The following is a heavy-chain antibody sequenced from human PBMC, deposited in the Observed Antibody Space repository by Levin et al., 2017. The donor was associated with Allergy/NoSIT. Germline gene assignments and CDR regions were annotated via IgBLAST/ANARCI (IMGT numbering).Heavy chain of an antibody. V-gene: IGHV3-23*01. J-gene: IGHJ4*02. Sequence: PAGGSLRLSCAASGFTFSSYAMSWVRQAPGKGLEWVSAITASGGNTYYADSVKGRFTISRDNSKNTLFLQMNSLTSGDTAVYYCAKDPTAVPDYWGQGTLVTVSS. CDR2: ITASGGNT. D-gene: IGHD4-17*01. CDR1: GFTFSSYA. CDR3: AKDPTAVPDY.